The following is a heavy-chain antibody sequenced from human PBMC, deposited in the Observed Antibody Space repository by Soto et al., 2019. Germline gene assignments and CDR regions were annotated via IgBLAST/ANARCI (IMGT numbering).Heavy chain of an antibody. D-gene: IGHD4-17*01. CDR2: ISGNSGTT. CDR1: GFTFSIYA. CDR3: ATPSVTTVALFDF. J-gene: IGHJ4*02. Sequence: PGGSLRLSCAASGFTFSIYAISWVRQAPGKGLEWVSAISGNSGTTYYADSVKGRFTISRDNSKSTLSLQMDSLRAEDTAVYYCATPSVTTVALFDFWGQGTLVTVSS. V-gene: IGHV3-23*01.